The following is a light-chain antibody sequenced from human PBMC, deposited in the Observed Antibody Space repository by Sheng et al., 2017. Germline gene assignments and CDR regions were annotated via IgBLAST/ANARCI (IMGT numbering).Light chain of an antibody. J-gene: IGKJ1*01. CDR2: GAS. V-gene: IGKV3-20*01. Sequence: DIVLTQSPGTLSLSPGERATLSCRASQSVSSNSLAWYQQRPGQAPRLLIYGASRRATGIPDRFSGSGSGTDFTLTITRLEPEDSAMYYCQQYVTSRTFGQGTEGGDQT. CDR3: QQYVTSRT. CDR1: QSVSSNS.